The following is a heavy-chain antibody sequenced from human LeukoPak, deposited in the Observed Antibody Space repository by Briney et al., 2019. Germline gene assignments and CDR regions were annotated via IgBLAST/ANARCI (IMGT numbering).Heavy chain of an antibody. CDR1: GFTFSSYW. CDR2: INSDGNST. CDR3: ASDFWSGYYTPMGVNY. D-gene: IGHD3-3*01. V-gene: IGHV3-74*01. Sequence: GGSLRLSCAASGFTFSSYWMHWVRQAPGKGLVWVSRINSDGNSTNYADSVKGRFTISRDNAKNTLYLQMNSLRAEDTAVYYCASDFWSGYYTPMGVNYWGQGTLVTVSS. J-gene: IGHJ4*02.